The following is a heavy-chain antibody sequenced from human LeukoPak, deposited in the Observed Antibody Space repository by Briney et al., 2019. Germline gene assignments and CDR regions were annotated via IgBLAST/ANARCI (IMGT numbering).Heavy chain of an antibody. CDR2: ISYDGSNK. V-gene: IGHV3-30*18. Sequence: PGRSLRLSCAASGFTFSSYGMHWVRQAPGKGLEWVAVISYDGSNKYYADSVKGRFTISRDNSKNTLYLQMNSLRAEDTAVYYCAKDPLIRYGPAGYFDYWGQGTLVTVSS. J-gene: IGHJ4*02. CDR3: AKDPLIRYGPAGYFDY. CDR1: GFTFSSYG. D-gene: IGHD5-18*01.